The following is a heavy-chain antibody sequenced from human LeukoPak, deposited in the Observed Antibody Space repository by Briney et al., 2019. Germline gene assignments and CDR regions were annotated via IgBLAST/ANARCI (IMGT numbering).Heavy chain of an antibody. J-gene: IGHJ5*02. CDR3: AKYYYDSSGTNWFDP. D-gene: IGHD3-22*01. V-gene: IGHV5-51*01. CDR2: IYPGDSDT. CDR1: GYSFTSYW. Sequence: GESLKISCKGSGYSFTSYWIGWVRQMPGKGLEWMGIIYPGDSDTRYSPSFQGQVTISADKSISTAYLQWSSLKASDTAMYYCAKYYYDSSGTNWFDPWGQGTLVTVSS.